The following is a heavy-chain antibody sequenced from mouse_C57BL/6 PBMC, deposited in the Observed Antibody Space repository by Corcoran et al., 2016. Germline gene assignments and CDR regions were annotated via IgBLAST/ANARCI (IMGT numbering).Heavy chain of an antibody. CDR3: ARWRLRQWFAY. CDR1: GYTFTTYG. Sequence: QIQLVQSGPELKKPGETVKISCKASGYTFTTYGMSWVKQAPGKGLKWMGWINTYSGVPTYADDFKGRFAFSLETSASTAYLQINNLKNEDTATYFCARWRLRQWFAYWGQGTLVTVSA. CDR2: INTYSGVP. D-gene: IGHD2-4*01. V-gene: IGHV9-3*01. J-gene: IGHJ3*01.